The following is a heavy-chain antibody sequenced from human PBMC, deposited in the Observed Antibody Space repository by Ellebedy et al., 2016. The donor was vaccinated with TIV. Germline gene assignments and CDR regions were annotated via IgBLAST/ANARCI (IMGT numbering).Heavy chain of an antibody. CDR3: TRDGSEWSRDY. Sequence: GGSLRLXXAASGFIFSVTGMTWIRQAPGKGLEWVATIVSSGRGTYYADPLKGRFTISRDNAMNLVYLQMNSLSVEDTAVYYCTRDGSEWSRDYWGQGTLVTVSS. CDR2: IVSSGRGT. D-gene: IGHD3-3*01. J-gene: IGHJ4*02. V-gene: IGHV3-21*06. CDR1: GFIFSVTG.